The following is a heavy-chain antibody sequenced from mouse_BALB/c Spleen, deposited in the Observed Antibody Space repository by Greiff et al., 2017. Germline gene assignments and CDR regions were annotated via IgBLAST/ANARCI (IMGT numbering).Heavy chain of an antibody. V-gene: IGHV2-2*02. CDR1: GFSLTSYG. CDR2: IWSGGST. D-gene: IGHD2-14*01. Sequence: VQLQQSGPGLVQPSQSLSITCTVSGFSLTSYGVHWVRQSPGKGLEWLGVIWSGGSTDYNAAFISRLSISKDNSKSQVFFKMNSLQANDTAIYYCARVYYRYDGYYFDYWGQGTTLTVSS. CDR3: ARVYYRYDGYYFDY. J-gene: IGHJ2*01.